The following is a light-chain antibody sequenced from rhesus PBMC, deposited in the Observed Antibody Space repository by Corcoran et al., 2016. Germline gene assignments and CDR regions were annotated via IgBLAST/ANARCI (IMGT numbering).Light chain of an antibody. V-gene: IGLV2-32*01. Sequence: QAALTQPRSVAGSPGQSVNISCTGTSSDICGYNYVSWYQQHPGTAPKLMIYEVSKRPSGVSDRFSGSKSGNTASLTISGLQAEDEADYYCCSYAGSYTYIFGAGTRLTVL. J-gene: IGLJ1*01. CDR3: CSYAGSYTYI. CDR1: SSDICGYNY. CDR2: EVS.